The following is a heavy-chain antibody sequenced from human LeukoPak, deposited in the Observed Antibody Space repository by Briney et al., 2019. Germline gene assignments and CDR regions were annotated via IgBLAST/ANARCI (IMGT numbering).Heavy chain of an antibody. CDR1: GYTFTSYY. D-gene: IGHD5-18*01. CDR3: AVSSDTATAFDI. J-gene: IGHJ3*02. V-gene: IGHV1-46*01. CDR2: INPSGGST. Sequence: ASVKVSCKASGYTFTSYYMHWVRQAPGQGLEWMGIINPSGGSTSYAQKFQGRVTMARDTSTSTVYMELSSLRSEDTAVYYCAVSSDTATAFDIWGQGTMVTVSS.